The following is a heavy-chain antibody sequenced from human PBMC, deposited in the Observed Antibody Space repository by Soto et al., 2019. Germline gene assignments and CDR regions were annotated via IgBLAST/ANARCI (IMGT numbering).Heavy chain of an antibody. Sequence: GESLRLSSVPSGSSSGTFWVHWVRQVQGKGLIWFTRSSNDGSNITYADSMKGRLTISRDNDKNTLYLQMNSLRAEDTAIYYCAREQTMTSPNSVDYWGQGTPVTVSS. CDR2: SSNDGSNI. CDR3: AREQTMTSPNSVDY. J-gene: IGHJ4*02. V-gene: IGHV3-74*01. D-gene: IGHD4-17*01. CDR1: GSSSGTFW.